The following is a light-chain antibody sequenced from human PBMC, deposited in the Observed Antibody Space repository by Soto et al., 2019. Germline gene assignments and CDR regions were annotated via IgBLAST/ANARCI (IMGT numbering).Light chain of an antibody. Sequence: EVVLTQSPVTLSLSPGERATLSCRASQSVSSPYLAWYQQKPGQPPRLLIYGASSRATDIPDRFIGSGSGTEFTLTIARLAPEDFAMYYCQQYGSSPFTFGPGTQVDI. CDR3: QQYGSSPFT. J-gene: IGKJ3*01. CDR2: GAS. V-gene: IGKV3-20*01. CDR1: QSVSSPY.